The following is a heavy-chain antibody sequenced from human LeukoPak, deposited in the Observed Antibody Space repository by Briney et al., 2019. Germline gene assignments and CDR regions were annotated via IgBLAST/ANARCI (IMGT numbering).Heavy chain of an antibody. V-gene: IGHV3-66*01. CDR3: ARGGAAMPWGSFDY. Sequence: GVSLRLSCAASGFTFSNSNMNWVRQAPGKGLEWVSVIYSGGSTYYADSVKGRFTISRDNSKNTLYLQMNSLRAEDTAVYYCARGGAAMPWGSFDYWGQGTLVTVSS. CDR2: IYSGGST. CDR1: GFTFSNSN. D-gene: IGHD2-2*01. J-gene: IGHJ4*02.